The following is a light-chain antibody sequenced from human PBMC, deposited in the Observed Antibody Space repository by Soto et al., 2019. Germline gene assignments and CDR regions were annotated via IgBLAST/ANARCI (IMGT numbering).Light chain of an antibody. Sequence: IVWPQSPGTLSLSPGERATLSCRNSQSVSNNYLAWYQQKPGQAPRLLIYGASNRATGIPDRFSGSGSGTDFTLTISRLEPEDFAVYYCQQYGSSLTWTFGQGTKVDI. CDR3: QQYGSSLTWT. CDR2: GAS. V-gene: IGKV3-20*01. J-gene: IGKJ1*01. CDR1: QSVSNNY.